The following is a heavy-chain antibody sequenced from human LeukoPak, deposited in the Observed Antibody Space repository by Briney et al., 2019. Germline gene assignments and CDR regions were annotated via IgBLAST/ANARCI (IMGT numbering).Heavy chain of an antibody. D-gene: IGHD3-22*01. CDR1: GFTSTSYA. Sequence: GGSLRLSCAASGFTSTSYAMSWVRQAPGKGLEWVSAISGNGGATYYADSVKGRFTISRDNSKNTLHLQMNSLRAEDTALYYCAKATTAIVVDNFFDYWGQGTLVSVSS. J-gene: IGHJ4*02. V-gene: IGHV3-23*01. CDR2: ISGNGGAT. CDR3: AKATTAIVVDNFFDY.